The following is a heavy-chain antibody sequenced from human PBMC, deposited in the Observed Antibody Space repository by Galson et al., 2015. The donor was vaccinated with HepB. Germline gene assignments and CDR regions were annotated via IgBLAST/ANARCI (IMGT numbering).Heavy chain of an antibody. D-gene: IGHD3-10*01. J-gene: IGHJ4*02. CDR2: ISYDGSNK. V-gene: IGHV3-30-3*01. Sequence: SLRLSCVASGFTFSSYAMHWVRQAPGKGLEWVAVISYDGSNKYYADSVKGRFTISRDNSKNTLYLQMNSLRAEDTAVYYCARAQYYYGSDDYWGQGTLVTVSS. CDR3: ARAQYYYGSDDY. CDR1: GFTFSSYA.